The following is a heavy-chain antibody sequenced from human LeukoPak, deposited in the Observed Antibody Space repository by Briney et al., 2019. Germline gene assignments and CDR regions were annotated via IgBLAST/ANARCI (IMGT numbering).Heavy chain of an antibody. CDR2: INPGNCER. CDR1: GYTFTSYY. J-gene: IGHJ6*02. CDR3: SSDTWHCRVNCDSVYYYSLDV. D-gene: IGHD1-1*01. Sequence: ASVNVSCKASGYTFTSYYMHWVQQAPAQTLEGLGWINPGNCERGYSQKFQGSATITGDTPATTVSMELNSLTAEDTAVYYCSSDTWHCRVNCDSVYYYSLDVWGQGTTVAVSS. V-gene: IGHV1-3*01.